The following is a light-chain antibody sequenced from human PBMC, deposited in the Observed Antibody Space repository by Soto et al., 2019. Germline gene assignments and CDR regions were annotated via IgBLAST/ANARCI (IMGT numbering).Light chain of an antibody. Sequence: QSVLTRPPSVSGAPGQRVTISCTGSSSNIGAGYDVHWYQQLPGTAPKLLIYGNSNRPSGVPDRFSGSKSGTSASLAITGLQAEDEADYYCQFYDSSLSGYVFGTGTKVTVL. V-gene: IGLV1-40*01. J-gene: IGLJ1*01. CDR1: SSNIGAGYD. CDR3: QFYDSSLSGYV. CDR2: GNS.